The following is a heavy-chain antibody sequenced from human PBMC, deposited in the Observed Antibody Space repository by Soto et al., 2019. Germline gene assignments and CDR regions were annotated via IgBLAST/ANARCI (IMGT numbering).Heavy chain of an antibody. CDR3: ARHSGVNLYGSGSYYWYFDY. V-gene: IGHV4-59*08. J-gene: IGHJ4*02. CDR2: IYYSGST. D-gene: IGHD3-10*01. CDR1: GGSISSYY. Sequence: PSETLSLTCTVSGGSISSYYWSWIRQPPGKGLEWIGYIYYSGSTNYNPSLKSRVTISVDTSKNQFSLKLSSVTAADTAVYYRARHSGVNLYGSGSYYWYFDYWGQGTLVTVSS.